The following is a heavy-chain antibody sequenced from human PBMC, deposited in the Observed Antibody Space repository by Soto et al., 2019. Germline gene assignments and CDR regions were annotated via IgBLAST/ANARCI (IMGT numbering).Heavy chain of an antibody. J-gene: IGHJ4*02. CDR2: ISYDGSNK. CDR3: AKDRVESGLGEVDY. CDR1: GFTFSRHG. V-gene: IGHV3-30*18. D-gene: IGHD3-16*01. Sequence: QVQLVESGGGVVQPGRSLRLSCAASGFTFSRHGMHWVRQAPGKGLEWVAVISYDGSNKYYADSVKGRFTVSRDNWKNTLYLQLNNLGGEDTAVYYCAKDRVESGLGEVDYWGQGTLVTVSS.